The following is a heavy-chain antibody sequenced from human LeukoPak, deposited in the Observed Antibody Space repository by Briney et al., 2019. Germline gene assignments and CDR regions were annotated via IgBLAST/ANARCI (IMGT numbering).Heavy chain of an antibody. D-gene: IGHD2-2*01. J-gene: IGHJ4*02. CDR1: GYSISSGYY. CDR3: ARRGRRYCSSTSCSVLDY. V-gene: IGHV4-38-2*02. CDR2: IYHSGST. Sequence: SETLSLTCTVSGYSISSGYYWGWIRQPPGKGLEWIGSIYHSGSTYYNPSLKSRVTISVDTSKNQFSLKLSSVTAADTAVYYCARRGRRYCSSTSCSVLDYWGQGTLVTVSS.